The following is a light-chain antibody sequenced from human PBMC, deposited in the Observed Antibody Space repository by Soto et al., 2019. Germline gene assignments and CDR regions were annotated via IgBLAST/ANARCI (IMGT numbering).Light chain of an antibody. V-gene: IGLV2-14*01. Sequence: QSALTQPASVSGSPGQSITISCTGTSSDVGTYNYVSWYQQHSGKAPKLMIYEVSNRPSGVSNRFSGSKSGNTASLTISGLQAEDEADYYCSAYTSMLTLYVFGSGTKVTVL. CDR3: SAYTSMLTLYV. CDR2: EVS. J-gene: IGLJ1*01. CDR1: SSDVGTYNY.